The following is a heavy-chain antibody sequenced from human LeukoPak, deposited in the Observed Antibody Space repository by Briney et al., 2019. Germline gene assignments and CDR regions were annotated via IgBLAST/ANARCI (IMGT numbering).Heavy chain of an antibody. CDR3: ARSYNNAGYFYYGMDV. CDR1: GGSINTYY. Sequence: PSETLSLTCTVSGGSINTYYWSWIRQPPGKGLEWIGYIYYSGSTDYNPSLKSRVTTSLDTSKNQFSLRLSSVTAADTAVYYCARSYNNAGYFYYGMDVWGQGTTVTVSS. D-gene: IGHD5-24*01. V-gene: IGHV4-59*08. J-gene: IGHJ6*02. CDR2: IYYSGST.